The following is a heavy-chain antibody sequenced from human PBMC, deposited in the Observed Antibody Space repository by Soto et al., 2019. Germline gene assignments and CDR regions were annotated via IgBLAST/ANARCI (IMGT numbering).Heavy chain of an antibody. CDR2: INHMEAT. V-gene: IGHV4-34*01. CDR3: AGLVRDIVVVPAAHYYYYMDV. Sequence: SETLSLTCAVYGGSFSGYYWSWIRQPPGKGLEWIGEINHMEATNYNRSLKSRVTISVDTSKNQFSLNLSSVTAADTAVYYCAGLVRDIVVVPAAHYYYYMDVWGKGTTVTVSS. J-gene: IGHJ6*03. D-gene: IGHD2-2*01. CDR1: GGSFSGYY.